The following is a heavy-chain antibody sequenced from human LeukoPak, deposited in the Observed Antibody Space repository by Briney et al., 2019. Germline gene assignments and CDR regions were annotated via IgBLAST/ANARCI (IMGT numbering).Heavy chain of an antibody. CDR1: GGSISTYY. V-gene: IGHV4-59*01. J-gene: IGHJ3*02. D-gene: IGHD3-3*01. Sequence: PSETLSLTCTVSGGSISTYYWSWIRQPPGKGLEWIGYVYYSGSTNYNPSLKSRVTISADTSKNQFSLRLSSVTAADTAVYYCARGLNNRKSGRRFDVFEIWGQGTMVTDSS. CDR2: VYYSGST. CDR3: ARGLNNRKSGRRFDVFEI.